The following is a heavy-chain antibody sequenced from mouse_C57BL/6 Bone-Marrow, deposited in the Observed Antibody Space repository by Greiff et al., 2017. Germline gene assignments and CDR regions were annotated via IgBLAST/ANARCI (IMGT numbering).Heavy chain of an antibody. CDR3: ARSRWLLLWFAY. Sequence: VQLQQSGAELAKPGASVKLSCKASGYTFTSYWMHWVKQRPGQGQEWIGYIIPSSGYTKYNQKFKDKATLTADKSSSTDYMQLSSLTYEDSAVYYCARSRWLLLWFAYWGQGTLVTVSA. CDR1: GYTFTSYW. J-gene: IGHJ3*01. D-gene: IGHD2-3*01. V-gene: IGHV1-7*01. CDR2: IIPSSGYT.